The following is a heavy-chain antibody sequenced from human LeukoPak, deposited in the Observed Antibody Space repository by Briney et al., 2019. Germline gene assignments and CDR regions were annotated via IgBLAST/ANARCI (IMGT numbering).Heavy chain of an antibody. CDR2: IYYSGST. D-gene: IGHD6-13*01. J-gene: IGHJ4*02. V-gene: IGHV4-31*03. CDR3: ARARIAAVSDFDY. Sequence: SQTLSLTCTVSGGSISSGGYYWSWIRQHPGQGLEWIGYIYYSGSTYYNPSLKSRVTISVDTSKNQFPLKLSSVTAADTAVYYCARARIAAVSDFDYWGQGTLVTVSS. CDR1: GGSISSGGYY.